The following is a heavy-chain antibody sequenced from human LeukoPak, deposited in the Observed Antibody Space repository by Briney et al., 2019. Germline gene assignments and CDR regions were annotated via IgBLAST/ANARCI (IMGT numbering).Heavy chain of an antibody. CDR1: GGTFSSYA. CDR2: IIPIFGTA. J-gene: IGHJ1*01. V-gene: IGHV1-69*01. Sequence: GSSVKVSCKASGGTFSSYAISWVRQAPGQGLEWMGGIIPIFGTANYAQKFQGRVTITADESTSTAYMELSSLRSEDTAVYYCATDPPLRYSSRIEYFQHWGQGTLVTVSS. CDR3: ATDPPLRYSSRIEYFQH. D-gene: IGHD6-13*01.